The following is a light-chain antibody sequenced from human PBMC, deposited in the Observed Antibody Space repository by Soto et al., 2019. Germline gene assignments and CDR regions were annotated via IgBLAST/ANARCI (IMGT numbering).Light chain of an antibody. J-gene: IGKJ2*01. Sequence: EIVLTQSPATLSLSPGERATLSCRASQSVSSYLAWYQQKPGQAPRLLIYDASNRATGIPARFSGSGSGTDFTLTFSSLEPEDFAVYYCQQRSNWPPYTFGHGTKLEIK. CDR2: DAS. V-gene: IGKV3-11*01. CDR1: QSVSSY. CDR3: QQRSNWPPYT.